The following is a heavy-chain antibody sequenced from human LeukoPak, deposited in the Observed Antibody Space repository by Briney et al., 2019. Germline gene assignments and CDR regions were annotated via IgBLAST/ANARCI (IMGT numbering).Heavy chain of an antibody. CDR1: RFTFSSYA. J-gene: IGHJ4*02. V-gene: IGHV3-23*01. D-gene: IGHD3-10*01. CDR2: ISGSGGST. CDR3: ARDDYGSGSWNDY. Sequence: PGGSLRLSCAASRFTFSSYAMSWVRQAPGKGLEWVSAISGSGGSTYYADSVKGRFIISRDNSKNTLYLQMNSLRAEDTALYYCARDDYGSGSWNDYWGQGTLVTVSS.